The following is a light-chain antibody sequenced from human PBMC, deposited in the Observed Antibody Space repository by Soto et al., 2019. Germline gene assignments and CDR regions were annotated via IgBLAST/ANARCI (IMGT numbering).Light chain of an antibody. CDR3: SSFTSSSTQV. J-gene: IGLJ3*02. Sequence: QSVLTQPASVSGSPGQSITISCTGTSGDVGGYDYVSWYQQHPGRAPKLMIFEVSNRPSGISNRFSGSKSGNTASLTISGLQAEDEADYYCSSFTSSSTQVLGGGTKVTVL. CDR2: EVS. V-gene: IGLV2-14*01. CDR1: SGDVGGYDY.